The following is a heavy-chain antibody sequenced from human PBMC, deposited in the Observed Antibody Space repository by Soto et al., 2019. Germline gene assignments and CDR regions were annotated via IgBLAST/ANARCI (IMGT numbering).Heavy chain of an antibody. V-gene: IGHV4-59*01. CDR1: GGSISSYY. CDR2: IFYSGST. Sequence: SETLSLTCTVSGGSISSYYWSWIRQPPGKGLEWIGYIFYSGSTNYNPSLKSRVTISVDTSKNQFSLKLSSVTAADTAVYYCATLPPRIVVTILPIPSWGQGTQVTAPQ. D-gene: IGHD2-21*01. CDR3: ATLPPRIVVTILPIPS. J-gene: IGHJ4*02.